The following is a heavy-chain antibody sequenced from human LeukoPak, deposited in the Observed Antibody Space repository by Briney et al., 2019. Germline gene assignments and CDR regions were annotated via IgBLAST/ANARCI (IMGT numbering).Heavy chain of an antibody. Sequence: GGSLRLSCAASGFTFNNYAMNWVRQAPGEGLEWVSVISGGGGSTYYADSVKGRFTISRDNSKNTLYLQVNSLRTEDTAVYYCAKGTDSSGFYLSAFDIWGQGTMVTVSS. CDR1: GFTFNNYA. D-gene: IGHD3-22*01. CDR3: AKGTDSSGFYLSAFDI. CDR2: ISGGGGST. V-gene: IGHV3-23*01. J-gene: IGHJ3*02.